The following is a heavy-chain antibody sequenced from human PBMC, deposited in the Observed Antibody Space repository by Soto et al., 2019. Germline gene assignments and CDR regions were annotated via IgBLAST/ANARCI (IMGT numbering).Heavy chain of an antibody. V-gene: IGHV1-8*01. Sequence: QVQLVQSGAEVQKPGASVKVSCKASGYTFTSYDINWVRQATGQGLEWMGWMNPNSGDTGYAEKLEGRVTMTRNTAINTAYMEQSSLTAEDTAVYYCAGGRYYDSWRGLNWFDPWGQGTLVTVSS. CDR1: GYTFTSYD. CDR3: AGGRYYDSWRGLNWFDP. D-gene: IGHD3-3*01. CDR2: MNPNSGDT. J-gene: IGHJ5*02.